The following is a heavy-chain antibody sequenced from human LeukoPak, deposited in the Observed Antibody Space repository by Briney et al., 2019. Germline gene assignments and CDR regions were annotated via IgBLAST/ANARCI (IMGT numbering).Heavy chain of an antibody. CDR1: GYTFTGNY. D-gene: IGHD3-10*01. CDR3: ARSDYYGSGSSFDY. J-gene: IGHJ4*02. CDR2: INTNTGNP. V-gene: IGHV7-4-1*02. Sequence: ASVKVSCKASGYTFTGNYIHWVRQAPGQGLEWMGWINTNTGNPTYAQGFTGRFVFSLDTSVSTAYLQISSLKAEDTAVYYCARSDYYGSGSSFDYWGQGTLVTVSS.